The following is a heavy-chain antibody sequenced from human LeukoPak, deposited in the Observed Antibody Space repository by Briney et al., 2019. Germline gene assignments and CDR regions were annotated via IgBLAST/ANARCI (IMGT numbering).Heavy chain of an antibody. CDR1: GYTFTSFY. CDR2: MNPKSGNT. Sequence: ASVKVSCKASGYTFTSFYIHWVRQATGQGLEWMGWMNPKSGNTDYAQKFQGRVTMTSNSSINTAYMELTSLTSEDTAVYYCARAQYSILTGYHWGQGTMVTVSS. D-gene: IGHD3-9*01. J-gene: IGHJ3*01. CDR3: ARAQYSILTGYH. V-gene: IGHV1-8*02.